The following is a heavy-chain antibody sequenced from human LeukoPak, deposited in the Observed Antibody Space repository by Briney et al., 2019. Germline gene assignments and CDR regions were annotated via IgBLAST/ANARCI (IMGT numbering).Heavy chain of an antibody. V-gene: IGHV3-23*01. CDR1: GFTFSSYA. CDR2: ISGSGGST. J-gene: IGHJ4*02. Sequence: PGGSLRLSCAASGFTFSSYAMSWVRQAPGKGLEWVSAISGSGGSTYYADSVKGRFTISRDNSKNTLYLQMNSLRAEDTAVYYCAKGDILTGYFPYYFDYWGQGTLVTVSS. D-gene: IGHD3-9*01. CDR3: AKGDILTGYFPYYFDY.